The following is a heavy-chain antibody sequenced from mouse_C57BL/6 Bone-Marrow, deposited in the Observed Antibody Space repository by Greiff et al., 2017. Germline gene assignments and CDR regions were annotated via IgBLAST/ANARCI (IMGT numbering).Heavy chain of an antibody. CDR2: INPGSGGT. D-gene: IGHD4-1*01. CDR3: ARSPELGAWFAY. V-gene: IGHV1-54*01. Sequence: VQLQQSGAELVRPGTSVKVSCKASGYAFTNYLIEWVKQRPGQGLEWIGVINPGSGGTNYNEKFKGKATLTADKSSSTAYMQLSSLTSEDSAVYFCARSPELGAWFAYGGQGTLVTVSA. J-gene: IGHJ3*01. CDR1: GYAFTNYL.